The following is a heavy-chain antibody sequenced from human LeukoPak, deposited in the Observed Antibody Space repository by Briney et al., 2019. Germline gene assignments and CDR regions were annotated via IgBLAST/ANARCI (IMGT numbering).Heavy chain of an antibody. J-gene: IGHJ3*02. V-gene: IGHV1-18*04. D-gene: IGHD2-21*01. CDR2: ISAYNGNT. CDR1: GYTFTGYY. CDR3: ARGDTIRDAFDI. Sequence: ASVKVSCKASGYTFTGYYMHWVRQAPGQGLEWMGWISAYNGNTNYAQKLQGRVTMTTDTSTSTAYMELRSLRSDDTAVYYCARGDTIRDAFDIWGQGTMVTVSS.